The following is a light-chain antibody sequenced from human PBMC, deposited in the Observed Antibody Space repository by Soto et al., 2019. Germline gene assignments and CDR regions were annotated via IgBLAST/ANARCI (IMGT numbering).Light chain of an antibody. CDR3: QQYNCWPWT. CDR2: GAS. V-gene: IGKV3-15*01. Sequence: EIVMTQYPGTRSVSPGERAALSCRASQSISGNLVWYQQKPGQAPRLLIYGASTRATDIPARFSGSGSGTEFTLTITGLQSEEFAVYYCQQYNCWPWTVGLGTKVEIK. CDR1: QSISGN. J-gene: IGKJ1*01.